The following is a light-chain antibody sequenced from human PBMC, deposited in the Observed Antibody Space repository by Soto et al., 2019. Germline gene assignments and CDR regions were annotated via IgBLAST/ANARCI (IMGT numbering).Light chain of an antibody. CDR1: SSDVGSYNL. Sequence: ALTQPASVSGSPGQSITISCTGTSSDVGSYNLVSWYQQHPGKAPKLMIYEGSKRPSGVSNRFSGSKSGNTASLTISGLQAEDEADYSCCSYAGSSTFYVFGTGTKLTVL. V-gene: IGLV2-23*03. CDR2: EGS. CDR3: CSYAGSSTFYV. J-gene: IGLJ1*01.